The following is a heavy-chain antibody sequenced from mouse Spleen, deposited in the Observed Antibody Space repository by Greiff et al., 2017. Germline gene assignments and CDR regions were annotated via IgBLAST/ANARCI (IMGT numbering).Heavy chain of an antibody. CDR2: INPSTGYT. V-gene: IGHV1-7*01. CDR3: ARGGYYYGSSPFAY. D-gene: IGHD1-1*01. CDR1: GYTFTSYW. Sequence: VQLVESGAELAKPGASVKMSCKASGYTFTSYWMHWVKQRPGQGLEWIGYINPSTGYTEYNQKFKDKATLTADKSSSTAYMQLSSLTSEDSAVYYCARGGYYYGSSPFAYWGQGTLVTVSA. J-gene: IGHJ3*01.